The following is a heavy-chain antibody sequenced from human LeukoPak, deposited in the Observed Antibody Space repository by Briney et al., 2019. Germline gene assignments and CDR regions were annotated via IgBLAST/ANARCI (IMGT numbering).Heavy chain of an antibody. CDR1: GGSFSGYY. V-gene: IGHV4-34*01. CDR2: INHSGST. J-gene: IGHJ3*02. D-gene: IGHD3-10*01. CDR3: ARRDLSGAFDI. Sequence: SETLSLTCAVYGGSFSGYYWSWIRQPPGKGLEWIGEINHSGSTNYNPSLKSRVTISVDTSKNQFSLKLSSVTAADTAVYYCARRDLSGAFDIWGQGTMVTVSS.